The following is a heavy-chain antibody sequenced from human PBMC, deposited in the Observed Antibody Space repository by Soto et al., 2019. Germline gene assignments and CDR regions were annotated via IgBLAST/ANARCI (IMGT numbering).Heavy chain of an antibody. CDR1: GYTFSTHD. D-gene: IGHD2-2*01. CDR3: ARSRYCTSSSCYVSWFDP. V-gene: IGHV1-8*01. Sequence: ASVEVSCKASGYTFSTHDISWVRQDTGQGLEWMGWMNPNSGNTAYAQKFQGRVTMTRNTSISTAYMELSSLGSEDTAVYYCARSRYCTSSSCYVSWFDPWGQGTPVTVSS. CDR2: MNPNSGNT. J-gene: IGHJ5*02.